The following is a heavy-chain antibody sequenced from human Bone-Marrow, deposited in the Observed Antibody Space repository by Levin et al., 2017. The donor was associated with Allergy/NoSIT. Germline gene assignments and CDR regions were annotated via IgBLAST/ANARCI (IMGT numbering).Heavy chain of an antibody. CDR3: AKEGLAVAGYYFDS. Sequence: GESLKISCAASGFTFSSYAMSWVRQAPGKGLEWVSSISGSGTITHYAESVKGRFTIPRDISKNMLHLQMTRLRAEDTAIYFCAKEGLAVAGYYFDSWGQGTLVTVSS. CDR2: ISGSGTIT. J-gene: IGHJ4*02. V-gene: IGHV3-23*01. CDR1: GFTFSSYA. D-gene: IGHD6-19*01.